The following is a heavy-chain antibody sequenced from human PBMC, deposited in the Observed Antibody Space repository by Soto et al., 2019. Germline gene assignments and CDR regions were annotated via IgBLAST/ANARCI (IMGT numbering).Heavy chain of an antibody. V-gene: IGHV4-34*01. CDR2: IDDSGST. J-gene: IGHJ4*02. Sequence: SETLSLTCAVYGGSFSGYYWNWIRQPPGKGLEWIGEIDDSGSTKYNPSLKSRVTISMDTSRNQFSLKMSSVTASDTAVYYCARGSWLVEDFWGQGTLVTVSS. D-gene: IGHD5-12*01. CDR3: ARGSWLVEDF. CDR1: GGSFSGYY.